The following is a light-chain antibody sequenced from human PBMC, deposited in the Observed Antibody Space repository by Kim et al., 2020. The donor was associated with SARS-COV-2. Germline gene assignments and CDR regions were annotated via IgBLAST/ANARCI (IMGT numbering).Light chain of an antibody. V-gene: IGKV1D-16*01. Sequence: DIQMTQSPSSLSASVGDRVTITCRASQSISSWLAWYQQKPEKAPKCLIYAASSLQSGVPSSFSGSGSGTDFTLTISSLQPEDFATYYCQQYDSYPRTFGQGTRVDIK. J-gene: IGKJ1*01. CDR2: AAS. CDR3: QQYDSYPRT. CDR1: QSISSW.